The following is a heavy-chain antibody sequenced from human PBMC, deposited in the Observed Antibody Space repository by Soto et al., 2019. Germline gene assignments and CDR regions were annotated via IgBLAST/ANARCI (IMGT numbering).Heavy chain of an antibody. V-gene: IGHV4-34*01. J-gene: IGHJ3*02. CDR2: INHSGST. D-gene: IGHD2-15*01. Sequence: PSETLSLTCAVYGGSFSGYYWSWIRQPPGKGLEWIGEINHSGSTNYNPSLKSRVTISVDTSKNQFSLKLSSVTAADTAVYYCAILIRRVVVAATNRGAFDIWGQGTMVTVSS. CDR1: GGSFSGYY. CDR3: AILIRRVVVAATNRGAFDI.